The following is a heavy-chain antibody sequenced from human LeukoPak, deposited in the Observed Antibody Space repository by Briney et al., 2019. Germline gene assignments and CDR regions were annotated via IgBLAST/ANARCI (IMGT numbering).Heavy chain of an antibody. CDR2: IIPILGIA. V-gene: IGHV1-69*04. D-gene: IGHD3-22*01. Sequence: GASVKVSCKASGGTFSRYAISWVRQAPGQGLEWMGRIIPILGIANCAQKFQGRVTITADKSTSTAYMELSSLRSEDTAVYYCARLGSGYDSSGYSDYWGQGTLVTVSS. CDR3: ARLGSGYDSSGYSDY. CDR1: GGTFSRYA. J-gene: IGHJ4*02.